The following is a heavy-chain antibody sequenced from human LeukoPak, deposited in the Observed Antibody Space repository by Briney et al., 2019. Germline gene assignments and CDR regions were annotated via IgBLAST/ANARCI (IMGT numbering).Heavy chain of an antibody. CDR3: ARGGGDYYGSGTYSIFDF. J-gene: IGHJ4*02. V-gene: IGHV4-30-2*01. D-gene: IGHD3-10*01. Sequence: SETLSLTCDVSGDSISSGGSSWSWIRQPAGTDLEWIGYIYRSGNPYYNPSLKSRVTISVDRSKNQFSLELNSVTAADTAVYYCARGGGDYYGSGTYSIFDFWGQGTLVTVSS. CDR2: IYRSGNP. CDR1: GDSISSGGSS.